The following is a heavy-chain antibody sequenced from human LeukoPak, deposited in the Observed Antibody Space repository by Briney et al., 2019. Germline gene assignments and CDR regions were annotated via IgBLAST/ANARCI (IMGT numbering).Heavy chain of an antibody. D-gene: IGHD3-10*01. V-gene: IGHV1-2*02. J-gene: IGHJ4*02. Sequence: ASVKVSCKASGYTFTGYYMHWVRQAPGQGLEWMGWINPNSGGTNYAQKFQGRVTMTRDTSISTAYMELSRLRSDDTAVYYCAKGYYGSGSYGWFDYWGQGTLVTVSS. CDR1: GYTFTGYY. CDR3: AKGYYGSGSYGWFDY. CDR2: INPNSGGT.